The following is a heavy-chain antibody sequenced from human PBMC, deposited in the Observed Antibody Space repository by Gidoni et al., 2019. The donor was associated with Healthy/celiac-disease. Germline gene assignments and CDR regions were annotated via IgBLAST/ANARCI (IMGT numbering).Heavy chain of an antibody. J-gene: IGHJ5*02. Sequence: QVQLVRSGDAVKKPGASVQVSCKASGYTFTSYAMHWVRQAPGKRLEWMGWINAGNGNTKYSQKFQGRVTITRDTSASTAYMELSSLRSEDTAVYYCASSRIVGATFDPWGQGTLVTVSS. V-gene: IGHV1-3*01. CDR3: ASSRIVGATFDP. CDR1: GYTFTSYA. D-gene: IGHD1-26*01. CDR2: INAGNGNT.